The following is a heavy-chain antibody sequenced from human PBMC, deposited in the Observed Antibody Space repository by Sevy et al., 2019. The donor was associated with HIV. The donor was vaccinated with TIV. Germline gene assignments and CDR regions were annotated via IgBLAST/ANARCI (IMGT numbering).Heavy chain of an antibody. CDR2: ISSSSSYR. CDR1: GFTFSSYS. Sequence: GGSLRLSCAASGFTFSSYSMNWVRQAPGKGLEWVSSISSSSSYRYYADSVKGRFTISRDNAKNSLYLQMNSLRAEDTAVYYCARGSYSSGWYELFDYWGQGTLVTVSS. J-gene: IGHJ4*02. V-gene: IGHV3-21*01. CDR3: ARGSYSSGWYELFDY. D-gene: IGHD6-19*01.